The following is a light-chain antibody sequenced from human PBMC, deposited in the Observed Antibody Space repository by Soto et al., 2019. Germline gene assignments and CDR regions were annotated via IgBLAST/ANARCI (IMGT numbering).Light chain of an antibody. Sequence: DIQVTQSPSTLSASVGDRVTITCRASQSISSHLAWYRQKPGKAPNLLIFETSNLHVGVPSRISASGTGTEFTLTITNLPPDDFATYYCLQDDKSSPYTFGQGTNLEI. CDR1: QSISSH. V-gene: IGKV1-5*03. CDR3: LQDDKSSPYT. J-gene: IGKJ2*01. CDR2: ETS.